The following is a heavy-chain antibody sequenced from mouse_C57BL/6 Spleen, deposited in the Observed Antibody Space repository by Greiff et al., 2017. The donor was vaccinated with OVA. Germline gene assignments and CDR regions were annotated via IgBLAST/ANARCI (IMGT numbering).Heavy chain of an antibody. V-gene: IGHV1-78*01. J-gene: IGHJ2*01. CDR2: IYPRDGST. CDR3: ASEAGVAYYGDY. CDR1: GYTFTDHT. Sequence: QVQLQQSDAELVKPGASVKISCKVSGYTFTDHTIHWMKQRPEQGLEWIGYIYPRDGSTKYNEKFKGKATLTADKYSSTAYMQLNSLTSEESAVYVCASEAGVAYYGDYWGQGTTLTVSS. D-gene: IGHD1-1*01.